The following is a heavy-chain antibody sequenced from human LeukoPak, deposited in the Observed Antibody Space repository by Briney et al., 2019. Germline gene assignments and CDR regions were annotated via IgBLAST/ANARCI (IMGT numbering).Heavy chain of an antibody. CDR3: ARGGDYGDYEGY. Sequence: SQTLSLTCTASGGSISSGSYYWSWIRQPAGKGLEWIGRIYTSGSTNYNPSLKSRGTISVDTSKNQLSLKLSSVTAADTALYYCARGGDYGDYEGYWGQGTLVTVSS. CDR2: IYTSGST. CDR1: GGSISSGSYY. D-gene: IGHD4-17*01. V-gene: IGHV4-61*02. J-gene: IGHJ4*02.